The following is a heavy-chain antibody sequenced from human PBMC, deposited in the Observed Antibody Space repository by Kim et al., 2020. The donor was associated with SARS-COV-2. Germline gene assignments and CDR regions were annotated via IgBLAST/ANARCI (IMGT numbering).Heavy chain of an antibody. Sequence: SVKVSCKASGGTFSSYAISWVRQAPGQGLEWMGGIIPIFGTANYAQKFQGRVTITADESTSTAYMELSSLRSEDTAVYYCARCPDSGSYWGQDAFDIWGQGTMVTVSS. CDR1: GGTFSSYA. CDR3: ARCPDSGSYWGQDAFDI. J-gene: IGHJ3*02. D-gene: IGHD1-26*01. V-gene: IGHV1-69*13. CDR2: IIPIFGTA.